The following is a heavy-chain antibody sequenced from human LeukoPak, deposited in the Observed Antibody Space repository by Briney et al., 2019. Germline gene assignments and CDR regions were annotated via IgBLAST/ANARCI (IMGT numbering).Heavy chain of an antibody. CDR1: GFTFSSYG. D-gene: IGHD4-23*01. Sequence: PGGSLRLSCAASGFTFSSYGMHWVRQAPGKGLEWVAVIWYDGSNKYYADSVKGRFTISRDNSKNTLYLQMNSLRAEDTAVYYCARDPYGGNSELYYYYYGMDVWGQGTTVTVSS. J-gene: IGHJ6*02. CDR2: IWYDGSNK. CDR3: ARDPYGGNSELYYYYYGMDV. V-gene: IGHV3-33*01.